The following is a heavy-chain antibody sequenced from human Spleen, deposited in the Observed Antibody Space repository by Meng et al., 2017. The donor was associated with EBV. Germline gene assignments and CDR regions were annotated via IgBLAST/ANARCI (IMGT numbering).Heavy chain of an antibody. CDR3: ARDSHGYYFFDF. CDR2: IVHTGST. V-gene: IGHV4-30-2*01. D-gene: IGHD3-22*01. J-gene: IGHJ4*02. CDR1: GDSISGGSYF. Sequence: QLLLSESGSDLVRPSQNLSLTCTVYGDSISGGSYFWSWLRQPPGKGLEWIGYIVHTGSTYYHASLKSRVTISVDRSKHKFSLKLTSVTPADTAVYYCARDSHGYYFFDFWGPGILVTVSS.